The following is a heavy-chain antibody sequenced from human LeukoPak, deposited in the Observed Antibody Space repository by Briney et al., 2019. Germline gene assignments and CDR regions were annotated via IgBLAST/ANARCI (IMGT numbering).Heavy chain of an antibody. V-gene: IGHV4-31*03. CDR1: GASFNSDDQY. CDR2: IHPSGML. J-gene: IGHJ4*02. CDR3: SRGLGSRKLGY. Sequence: SQTLSLTCTVSGASFNSDDQYWNWIRQSPGKGLEWIGSIHPSGMLYNNPSLESRVTMSRDTSKNQFSLNLNSVTAADTAVYFCSRGLGSRKLGYWGQGILVTVSS. D-gene: IGHD2-2*01.